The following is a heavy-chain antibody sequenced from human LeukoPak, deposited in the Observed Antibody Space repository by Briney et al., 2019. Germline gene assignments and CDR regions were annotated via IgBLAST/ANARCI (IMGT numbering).Heavy chain of an antibody. CDR2: IYYSGST. V-gene: IGHV4-39*01. D-gene: IGHD3-22*01. Sequence: SSETLSLTCTVSGGSISSSSYHWGWIRQPPGKGLEWIGSIYYSGSTYYNPSLKSRVTISVDTSKNQFSLKLSSVTAADTAVYYCARQAAYYDSSGRAFWGQGTLVTVSS. J-gene: IGHJ4*02. CDR3: ARQAAYYDSSGRAF. CDR1: GGSISSSSYH.